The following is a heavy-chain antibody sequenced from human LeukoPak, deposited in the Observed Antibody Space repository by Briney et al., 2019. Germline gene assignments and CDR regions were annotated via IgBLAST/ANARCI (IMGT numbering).Heavy chain of an antibody. CDR3: AGRELGYCSGGSCYGAFDI. Sequence: GGSLRLSCAASGFTFSSYAMPWVRQAPGKGLEWVAVISYDGSNKYYADSVKGRFTISRDNSKNTLYLQMNSLRAEDTAVYYCAGRELGYCSGGSCYGAFDIWGQGTMVTVSS. CDR2: ISYDGSNK. J-gene: IGHJ3*02. V-gene: IGHV3-30-3*01. CDR1: GFTFSSYA. D-gene: IGHD2-15*01.